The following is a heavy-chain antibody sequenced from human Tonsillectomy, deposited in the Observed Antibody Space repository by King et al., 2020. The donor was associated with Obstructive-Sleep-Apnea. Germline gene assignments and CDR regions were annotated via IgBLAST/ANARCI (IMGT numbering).Heavy chain of an antibody. J-gene: IGHJ4*02. Sequence: VQLVESGGGLVQPGGSLRLSCAASGFTSSSYSMNWVRQAPGKGLEWVSYISSSSRTKYYADSVKGRFTISRDNAKNSLYLQVNSLRAEDTAVYYCAREPLVATTPLDYWGQGTLVTVSS. CDR1: GFTSSSYS. D-gene: IGHD5-12*01. V-gene: IGHV3-48*04. CDR3: AREPLVATTPLDY. CDR2: ISSSSRTK.